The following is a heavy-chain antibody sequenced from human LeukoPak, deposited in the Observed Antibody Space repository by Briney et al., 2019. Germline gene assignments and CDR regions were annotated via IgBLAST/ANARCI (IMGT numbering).Heavy chain of an antibody. CDR2: INHSGST. V-gene: IGHV4-34*01. CDR3: ARYCSGGSCYQAVDY. Sequence: SETLSLTCAVYGGSFSGYYWSWIRQPPGKGLEWIGEINHSGSTNYNPSLKSRVTISVDTSKNQFSLKLSSVTAADTAVYYCARYCSGGSCYQAVDYWGQGTLVTVSS. J-gene: IGHJ4*02. D-gene: IGHD2-15*01. CDR1: GGSFSGYY.